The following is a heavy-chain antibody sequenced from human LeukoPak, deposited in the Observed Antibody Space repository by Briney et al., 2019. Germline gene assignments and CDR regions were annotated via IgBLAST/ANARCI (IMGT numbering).Heavy chain of an antibody. V-gene: IGHV3-30*18. J-gene: IGHJ4*02. CDR3: AKDFSGWGSLDY. D-gene: IGHD3-10*01. CDR1: GFTFSSYG. Sequence: PGGSLRLSCAASGFTFSSYGMHWVRQAPGKGLEWVAVISYDGSNKYYADSVKGRFTISRDNSKNTLYLQMNSLRAEDTAVYYCAKDFSGWGSLDYWGQETLVTVSS. CDR2: ISYDGSNK.